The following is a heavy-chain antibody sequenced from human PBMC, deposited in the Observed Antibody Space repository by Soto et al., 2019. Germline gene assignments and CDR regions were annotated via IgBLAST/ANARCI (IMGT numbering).Heavy chain of an antibody. CDR3: ARDKDWDLDN. J-gene: IGHJ4*02. D-gene: IGHD3-9*01. V-gene: IGHV1-18*01. CDR1: GYMFTING. Sequence: QVQVVQSGSEVKKPGASVKVSCKTSGYMFTINGISWVRQVPGQGLEWMGWISTNSGNTKFAQNFQDRVTLTTDTSTSTAYMELRSLRSDDKAIYYCARDKDWDLDNWGQGTMVTVSS. CDR2: ISTNSGNT.